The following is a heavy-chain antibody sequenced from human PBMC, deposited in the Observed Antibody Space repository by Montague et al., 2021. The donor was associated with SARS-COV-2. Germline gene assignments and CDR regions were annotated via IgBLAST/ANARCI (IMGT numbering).Heavy chain of an antibody. D-gene: IGHD3-10*01. J-gene: IGHJ4*02. CDR2: IFYSGST. V-gene: IGHV4-39*01. CDR3: ASMVRAQVYYFDY. Sequence: IFYSGSTDYNPSLKSRVTISVDTSKNQFSLRLRSVTAADTAVSYFASMVRAQVYYFDYWGQGTLVTVS.